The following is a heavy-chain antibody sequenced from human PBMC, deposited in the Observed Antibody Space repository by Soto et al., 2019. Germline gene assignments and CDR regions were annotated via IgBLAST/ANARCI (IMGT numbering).Heavy chain of an antibody. Sequence: AGSMRLSCAASGFPFSSYSMNGVRQDPGKGLEWVSYISSSSSTIYYADSVKGRFTISRDNAKNSLYLQMNSLRDEDTAVYYCARTLLSYYGMDVWGQGTTVTVSS. V-gene: IGHV3-48*02. J-gene: IGHJ6*02. CDR3: ARTLLSYYGMDV. CDR2: ISSSSSTI. CDR1: GFPFSSYS. D-gene: IGHD2-2*01.